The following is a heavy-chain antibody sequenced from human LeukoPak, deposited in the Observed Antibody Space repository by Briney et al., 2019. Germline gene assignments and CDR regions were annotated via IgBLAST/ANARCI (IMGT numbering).Heavy chain of an antibody. J-gene: IGHJ6*03. CDR3: ARGMAPSDYYYYYYMDV. CDR1: GGSISNKY. V-gene: IGHV4-59*01. D-gene: IGHD5-24*01. CDR2: IYYSGST. Sequence: SETLSLTCTVSGGSISNKYWSWIRQPPGKGLEWIGYIYYSGSTNYNPSLKSRVTILVDTSKNQFSLKLSSVTAADTAVYYCARGMAPSDYYYYYYMDVWGKGTTVTISS.